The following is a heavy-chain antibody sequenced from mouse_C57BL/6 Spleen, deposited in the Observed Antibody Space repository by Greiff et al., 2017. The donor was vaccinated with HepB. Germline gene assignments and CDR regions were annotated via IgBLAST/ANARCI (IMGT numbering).Heavy chain of an antibody. Sequence: VQLQQSGTVLARPGASVKMSCKTSGYTFTSYWMHWVKQRPGQGLEWIGAIYPGNSDTSYNQKFKGKAKLTAVTSASTAYTELSSLTNEDSAVYYCTNYYGSSYEAWFAYWGQGTLVTVSA. V-gene: IGHV1-5*01. D-gene: IGHD1-1*01. CDR3: TNYYGSSYEAWFAY. CDR2: IYPGNSDT. J-gene: IGHJ3*01. CDR1: GYTFTSYW.